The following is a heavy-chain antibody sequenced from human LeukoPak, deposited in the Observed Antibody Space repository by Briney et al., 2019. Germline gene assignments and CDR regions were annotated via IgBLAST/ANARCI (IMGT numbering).Heavy chain of an antibody. Sequence: PSETLSLTCAVYGGSFSGYYWSWIRQPPGKGLEWIGEINHSGSTNYNPSLKSRVTISVDTSKNQFSLKLSSVTAADTAVYYCARGVHRDYVWGGYPAFDYWGQGTLVTVSS. D-gene: IGHD3-16*02. CDR1: GGSFSGYY. CDR3: ARGVHRDYVWGGYPAFDY. V-gene: IGHV4-34*01. CDR2: INHSGST. J-gene: IGHJ4*02.